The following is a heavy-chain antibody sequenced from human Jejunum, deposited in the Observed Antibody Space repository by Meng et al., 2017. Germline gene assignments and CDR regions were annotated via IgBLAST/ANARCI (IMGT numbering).Heavy chain of an antibody. CDR2: ITQDGSVK. CDR1: GFTFGSYW. V-gene: IGHV3-7*01. CDR3: ASAPGYCSGGSCFPCDY. J-gene: IGHJ4*02. D-gene: IGHD2-15*01. Sequence: GESLKISCAASGFTFGSYWMSWVRQAPGEGLEWVANITQDGSVKYCVDSVNGRFTISRDNTKNSLYLQRYSLRVEDTADYYCASAPGYCSGGSCFPCDYWGQGTLVTVSS.